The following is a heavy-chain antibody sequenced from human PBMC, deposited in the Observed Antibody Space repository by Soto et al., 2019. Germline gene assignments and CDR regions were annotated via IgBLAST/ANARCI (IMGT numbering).Heavy chain of an antibody. V-gene: IGHV3-30*18. J-gene: IGHJ4*02. CDR2: ISYDGSSK. CDR3: AKDGGSSWSPAYYFDY. D-gene: IGHD6-13*01. CDR1: GFTFSSYG. Sequence: PGGSLRLSCTASGFTFSSYGMHWVRQAPGKGLEWVAVISYDGSSKYYADSVKGRFTISRDNSKNTLYLQMNSLRAEDTAVYYCAKDGGSSWSPAYYFDYWGQGTLVTVSS.